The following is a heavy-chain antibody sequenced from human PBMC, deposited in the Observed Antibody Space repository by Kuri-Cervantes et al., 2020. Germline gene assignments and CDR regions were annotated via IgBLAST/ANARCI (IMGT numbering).Heavy chain of an antibody. V-gene: IGHV3-30*03. Sequence: GESLKISCAASGFTFSSYGMHWVRQAPGKGLEWVAVISYDGSNKYYADSVKGRFTISRDNSKNTLYLQMNSLRAEDMAVYYCASGEPAAFDIWGQGTMVTVSS. CDR3: ASGEPAAFDI. CDR1: GFTFSSYG. J-gene: IGHJ3*02. CDR2: ISYDGSNK. D-gene: IGHD1-14*01.